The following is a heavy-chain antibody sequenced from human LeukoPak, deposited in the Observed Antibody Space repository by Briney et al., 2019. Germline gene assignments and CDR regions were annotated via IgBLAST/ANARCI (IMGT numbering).Heavy chain of an antibody. CDR2: IYSGGST. J-gene: IGHJ4*02. CDR3: ARSTGRYYDSSGYYPFDY. V-gene: IGHV3-53*01. CDR1: GFTVSSNY. Sequence: GGSLRLSCAASGFTVSSNYMSWVRQAPGKGLEWVSVIYSGGSTYYADSVKGRFTISRDNSKNTLYLQMNSLRAEDTAVYYCARSTGRYYDSSGYYPFDYWGQGTLVTVSS. D-gene: IGHD3-22*01.